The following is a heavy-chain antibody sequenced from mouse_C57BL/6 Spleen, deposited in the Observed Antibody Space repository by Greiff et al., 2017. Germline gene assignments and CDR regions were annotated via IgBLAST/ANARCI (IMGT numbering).Heavy chain of an antibody. CDR1: GFHIKNTY. CDR2: IDPANGNT. J-gene: IGHJ3*01. Sequence: EVQLQQSVAGLVRPGASVKLSCTASGFHIKNTYMPWVQQRPAQGLEWMGRIDPANGNTKYAPKFQGKATITADTSSNTAYLQRSSLTSEDTAIYYGARGGASRVFAYWGQGTLVTVSA. D-gene: IGHD3-1*01. V-gene: IGHV14-3*01. CDR3: ARGGASRVFAY.